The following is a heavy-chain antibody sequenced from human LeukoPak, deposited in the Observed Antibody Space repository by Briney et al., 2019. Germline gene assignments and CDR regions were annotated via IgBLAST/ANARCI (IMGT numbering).Heavy chain of an antibody. Sequence: SETLSLTCTVSGGSIDSRSHYWGWIRQPPGKGLEWIGSFYYSVSTYYNPSLKSRVSISVDSSKNQFSLKVSSVTAADTAVYYCARGSDTAAGLYWGQGTLVTVSS. CDR3: ARGSDTAAGLY. J-gene: IGHJ4*02. D-gene: IGHD6-13*01. V-gene: IGHV4-39*07. CDR2: FYYSVST. CDR1: GGSIDSRSHY.